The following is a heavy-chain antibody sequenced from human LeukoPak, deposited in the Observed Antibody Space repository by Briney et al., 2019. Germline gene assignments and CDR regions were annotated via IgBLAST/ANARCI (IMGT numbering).Heavy chain of an antibody. CDR1: GFTFSSYG. D-gene: IGHD3-10*01. V-gene: IGHV3-23*01. Sequence: PGGTLRLSCAASGFTFSSYGMSWVRQAPGKGLEWVSAISGSGGSTYYADSVKGRFTISRDNSKNTLYLQMNSLRAEDTAVYYCAKEAGLGVFLDQFDYWGQGTLVTVSS. J-gene: IGHJ4*02. CDR3: AKEAGLGVFLDQFDY. CDR2: ISGSGGST.